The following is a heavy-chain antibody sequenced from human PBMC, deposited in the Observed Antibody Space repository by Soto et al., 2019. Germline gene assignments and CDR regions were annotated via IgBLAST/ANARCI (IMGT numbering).Heavy chain of an antibody. Sequence: ASVKVSCKASRYTFTSYDINWVRQATGQGLEWMGWMNPNSGNTGYAQKFQGRVTMTRNTSISTAYMELSNLRSDDTAVYYCAREGGSETLQPSYNWFDTWGQGTLVTVSS. D-gene: IGHD6-25*01. V-gene: IGHV1-8*01. J-gene: IGHJ5*02. CDR3: AREGGSETLQPSYNWFDT. CDR2: MNPNSGNT. CDR1: RYTFTSYD.